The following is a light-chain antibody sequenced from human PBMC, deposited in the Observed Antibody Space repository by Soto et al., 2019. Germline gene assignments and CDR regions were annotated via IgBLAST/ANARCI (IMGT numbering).Light chain of an antibody. CDR2: DAS. J-gene: IGKJ4*01. Sequence: DMQMTQSPSTLSASVGDRVTITCRASQSISTWLAWYQQKPAKAPDLLIYDASSLQTGVPSRFSGSGAGTEFTLTITSLQPDDFATYYCQQYDTYPLSFGGGTEVEIK. CDR3: QQYDTYPLS. V-gene: IGKV1-5*01. CDR1: QSISTW.